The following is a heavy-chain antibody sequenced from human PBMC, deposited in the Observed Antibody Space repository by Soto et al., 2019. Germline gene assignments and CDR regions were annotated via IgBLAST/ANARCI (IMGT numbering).Heavy chain of an antibody. CDR2: IYSGGNT. Sequence: EVQLLESGGGLIQPGGSLRLSCAASGFTVSSNYMSWVGQAPGKGLEWVSIIYSGGNTYYADSVKGRFTISRDNSKNTLHLQMNSLRAEDTAVYYCACRRAGSWYDNWGQGTLVTVSS. J-gene: IGHJ5*02. D-gene: IGHD2-15*01. CDR1: GFTVSSNY. V-gene: IGHV3-53*01. CDR3: ACRRAGSWYDN.